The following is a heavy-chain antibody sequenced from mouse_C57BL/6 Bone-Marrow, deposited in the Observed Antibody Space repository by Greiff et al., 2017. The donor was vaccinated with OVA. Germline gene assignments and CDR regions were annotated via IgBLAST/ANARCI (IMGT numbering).Heavy chain of an antibody. CDR2: ISGGGGNT. CDR3: ARQEAAY. CDR1: GFTFSSYT. V-gene: IGHV5-9*01. Sequence: EVQGVESGGGLVKPGGSLKLSCAASGFTFSSYTMSWVRQTPEKRLEWVATISGGGGNTYYPDSVKGRFTISRDNAKNTLYLQMSSLRSEDTALYYCARQEAAYWGQGTLVTVSA. J-gene: IGHJ3*01.